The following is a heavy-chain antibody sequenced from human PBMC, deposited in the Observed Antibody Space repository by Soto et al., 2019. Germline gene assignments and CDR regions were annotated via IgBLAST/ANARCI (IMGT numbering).Heavy chain of an antibody. J-gene: IGHJ5*02. CDR3: ARDMRYCSGGSCSKKFDP. D-gene: IGHD2-15*01. Sequence: GASVKVSCKASGYTFTSYGISWVRQAPGQGLEWMGWISAYNGNTNYAQKLQGRVTMTTDTSTSTAYMELRSLRSDDTAVYYCARDMRYCSGGSCSKKFDPWGQGTLVTVSS. CDR1: GYTFTSYG. V-gene: IGHV1-18*01. CDR2: ISAYNGNT.